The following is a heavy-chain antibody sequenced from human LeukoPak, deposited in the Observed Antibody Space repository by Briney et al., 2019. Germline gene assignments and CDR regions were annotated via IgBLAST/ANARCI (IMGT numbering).Heavy chain of an antibody. D-gene: IGHD2-2*01. CDR1: GFTFSDYY. CDR3: AKDSKAKPVWCFDL. CDR2: ISSSGSTI. Sequence: GGSLRLSCAASGFTFSDYYMSWIRQAPGKGLEWVSYISSSGSTIYYADSVKGRFTISRDNAKNSLYLQMNSLRAEDTAVYYCAKDSKAKPVWCFDLWGRGTLVTVSS. V-gene: IGHV3-11*04. J-gene: IGHJ2*01.